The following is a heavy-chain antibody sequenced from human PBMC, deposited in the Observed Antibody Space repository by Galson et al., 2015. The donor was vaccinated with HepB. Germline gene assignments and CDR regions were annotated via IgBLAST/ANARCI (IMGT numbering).Heavy chain of an antibody. J-gene: IGHJ6*02. V-gene: IGHV1-24*01. CDR1: GYTLSELS. Sequence: SVKVSCKVSGYTLSELSMHWVRQAPGKGLEWMGGFDPEDGETIYAQKFQGRVTMTEDTSTDTAYMELSSLRSEDTAVYYCATESIVVVPASRGYYYGMDVWGQGTTVTVSS. CDR3: ATESIVVVPASRGYYYGMDV. D-gene: IGHD2-2*01. CDR2: FDPEDGET.